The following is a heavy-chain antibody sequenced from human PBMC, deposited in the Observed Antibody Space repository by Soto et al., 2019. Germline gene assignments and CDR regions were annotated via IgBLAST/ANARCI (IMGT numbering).Heavy chain of an antibody. D-gene: IGHD3-22*01. J-gene: IGHJ5*01. V-gene: IGHV4-30-4*01. CDR2: IDYTGGT. CDR3: ARDTASKDYDSHSYYPHFDS. Sequence: KPSETLSLTCAVSGDSINSDYYCSCMGQPPGKGLEWIGHIDYTGGTFYSPSLKSRLALSVDTSKNQFYLRLSSVTAADTAVYYCARDTASKDYDSHSYYPHFDSWGQGALVTVSS. CDR1: GDSINSDYY.